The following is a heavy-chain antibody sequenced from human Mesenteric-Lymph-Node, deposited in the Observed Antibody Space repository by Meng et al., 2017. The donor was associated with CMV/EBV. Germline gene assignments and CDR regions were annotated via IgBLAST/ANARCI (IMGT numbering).Heavy chain of an antibody. Sequence: GSLRLSCTVSGGSISSSSYYWGWIRQPPGKGLEWIGSIYYSGSTYYNPSLKSRVTISVDTSKNQFSLKLSSVTAADTAVYYCARRSRDYFDYWGQGTLVTVSS. V-gene: IGHV4-39*07. D-gene: IGHD2-2*01. CDR3: ARRSRDYFDY. CDR2: IYYSGST. J-gene: IGHJ4*02. CDR1: GGSISSSSYY.